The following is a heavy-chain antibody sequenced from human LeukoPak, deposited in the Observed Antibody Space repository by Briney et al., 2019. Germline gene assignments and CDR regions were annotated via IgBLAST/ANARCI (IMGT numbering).Heavy chain of an antibody. CDR2: INPNSGGT. V-gene: IGHV1-2*06. CDR1: GYTFTGYH. Sequence: GASVKVSCKASGYTFTGYHMHWVRQAPGQGLEWMGRINPNSGGTNYAQKFQGRVTMTRDTSISTAYMELSRLRSDDTAVYYCASLIGAYDAFDIWGQGTMVTVSS. J-gene: IGHJ3*02. D-gene: IGHD3-10*01. CDR3: ASLIGAYDAFDI.